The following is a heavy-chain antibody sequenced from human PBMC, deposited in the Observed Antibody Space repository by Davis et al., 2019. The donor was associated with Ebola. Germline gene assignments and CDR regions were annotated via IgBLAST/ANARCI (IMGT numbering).Heavy chain of an antibody. J-gene: IGHJ6*02. CDR2: IYYSGST. V-gene: IGHV4-59*01. CDR1: GGSISSYY. CDR3: ARGKYYYGMDV. Sequence: GSPRLSCTVSGGSISSYYWSWIRQPPGKGLEWIGYIYYSGSTNYNPSLKSRVTISVDTSKNQFSLKLSSVTAADTAVYYCARGKYYYGMDVWGQGTTVTVSS.